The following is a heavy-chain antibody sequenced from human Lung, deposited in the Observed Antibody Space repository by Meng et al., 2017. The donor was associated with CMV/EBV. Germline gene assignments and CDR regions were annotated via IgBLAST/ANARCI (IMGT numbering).Heavy chain of an antibody. V-gene: IGHV3-21*06. CDR1: GFMFSSYT. CDR2: ISSSSAYI. Sequence: GGSLRLSCAASGFMFSSYTMNWVRQAPGRGLEWVSSISSSSAYIFYADSVKGRFTISRDNAKNSLNLQMHSLRAEDTALYYCARGDYSGYDVPDYWGQGTLVXVSS. J-gene: IGHJ4*02. D-gene: IGHD5-12*01. CDR3: ARGDYSGYDVPDY.